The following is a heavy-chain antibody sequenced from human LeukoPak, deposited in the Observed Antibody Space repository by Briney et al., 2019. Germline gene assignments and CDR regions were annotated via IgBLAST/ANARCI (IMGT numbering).Heavy chain of an antibody. CDR1: GFTFSNFV. CDR3: AKDPGWQLNTYYFDY. V-gene: IGHV3-23*01. D-gene: IGHD5-24*01. J-gene: IGHJ4*02. Sequence: GGPLRLFCAASGFTFSNFVMSGVRESPGKGLEGVSAVSSSGSSIFRADSVKGRLTISRDNSKSTLFLQMNSLRAEDTALYYCAKDPGWQLNTYYFDYWGQGTRVTVSS. CDR2: VSSSGSSI.